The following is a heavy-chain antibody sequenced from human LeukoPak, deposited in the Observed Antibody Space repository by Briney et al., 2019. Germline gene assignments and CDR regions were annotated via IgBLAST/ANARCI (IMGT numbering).Heavy chain of an antibody. J-gene: IGHJ2*01. D-gene: IGHD6-25*01. Sequence: GGSLRLSCAASGFPFSDYYRSWIRQAPGKGLEGVSYISSSGSTIYYADSVKGRFTISRDNAKNSLYLQMNSLRAEDTAVYYCARDQRWYFDLWGRGTLVTVSS. CDR3: ARDQRWYFDL. CDR2: ISSSGSTI. CDR1: GFPFSDYY. V-gene: IGHV3-11*01.